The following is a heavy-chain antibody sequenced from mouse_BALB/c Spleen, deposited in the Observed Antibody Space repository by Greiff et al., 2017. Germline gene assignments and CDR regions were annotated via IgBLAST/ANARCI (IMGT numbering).Heavy chain of an antibody. CDR1: GFNIKDYY. J-gene: IGHJ2*01. V-gene: IGHV14-4*02. CDR2: IDPENGDT. CDR3: AREDVNYFDY. Sequence: VQLQQSGAELVRSGASVKLSCTASGFNIKDYYMHWVKQRPEQGLEWIGWIDPENGDTEYAPKFQGKATMTADTSSNTAYLQLSSLTSEDTAVYYCAREDVNYFDYWGQGTTLTVSS.